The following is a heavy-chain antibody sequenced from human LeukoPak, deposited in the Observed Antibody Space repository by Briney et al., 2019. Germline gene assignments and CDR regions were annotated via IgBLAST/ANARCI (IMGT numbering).Heavy chain of an antibody. D-gene: IGHD4-17*01. V-gene: IGHV3-33*01. J-gene: IGHJ4*02. Sequence: TGGSLRLPCAASGFTFSSYGIHWVRQAPGKGLEWVAVIWHDGTNKYYADSVKGRFLLSRDNSLNTLYLQMNSLRAGGTAVYYCARDSDYGDGFDYWGLGTLVTVSS. CDR1: GFTFSSYG. CDR2: IWHDGTNK. CDR3: ARDSDYGDGFDY.